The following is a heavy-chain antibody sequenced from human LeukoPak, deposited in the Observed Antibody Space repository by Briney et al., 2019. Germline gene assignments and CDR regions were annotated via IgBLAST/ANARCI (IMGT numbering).Heavy chain of an antibody. Sequence: PTQSLSLTFSVVAGSIGSYYCSSIRQPPGKGLGWVGYIYISGSTNYNPSLKSRVTISVDTSKNQFSLKLSSVTAADTAVYYCARLEYSSPPRSFSAYYYMDVWGKGTTVTVSS. CDR2: IYISGST. CDR3: ARLEYSSPPRSFSAYYYMDV. J-gene: IGHJ6*03. V-gene: IGHV4-4*09. CDR1: AGSIGSYY. D-gene: IGHD6-6*01.